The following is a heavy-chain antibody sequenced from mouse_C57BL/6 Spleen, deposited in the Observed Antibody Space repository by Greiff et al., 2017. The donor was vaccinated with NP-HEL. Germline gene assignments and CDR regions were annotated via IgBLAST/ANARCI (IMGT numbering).Heavy chain of an antibody. J-gene: IGHJ1*03. CDR2: ISYDGSN. CDR1: GYSITSGYY. V-gene: IGHV3-6*01. CDR3: AREKIHYYGSSYEGYFDV. Sequence: ESGPGLVKPSQSLSLTCSVTGYSITSGYYWNWIRQFPGNKLEWMGYISYDGSNNYNPSLKNRISITRDTSKNQFFLKLNSVTTEDTATYYCAREKIHYYGSSYEGYFDVWGTGTTVTVSS. D-gene: IGHD1-1*01.